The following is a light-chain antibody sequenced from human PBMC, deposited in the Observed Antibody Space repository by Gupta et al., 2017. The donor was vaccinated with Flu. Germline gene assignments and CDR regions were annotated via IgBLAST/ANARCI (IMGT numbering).Light chain of an antibody. J-gene: IGKJ3*01. Sequence: LVLTHSSRSLSLSPGDRATVSCRPSPSFGLNYLTWYQQKPGQAPRLIIYGASNRATGVPDRFSGSRSGTDFTLTINGLEPEDFAVYYCQHSSGSPPLTFGPGTKVDLK. V-gene: IGKV3-20*01. CDR1: PSFGLNY. CDR2: GAS. CDR3: QHSSGSPPLT.